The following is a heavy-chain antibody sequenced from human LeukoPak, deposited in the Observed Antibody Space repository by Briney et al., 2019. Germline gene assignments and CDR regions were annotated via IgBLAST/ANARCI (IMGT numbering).Heavy chain of an antibody. J-gene: IGHJ4*02. CDR1: GYTFTSYG. Sequence: GASVKVSCKASGYTFTSYGISWVRQAPGQGPEWMGWISAYNGNTNYAQKLQGRVTMTTDTSTSTAYMELRSLRSDDTAVYYCARDYTYYYDSSGYPFDYWGQGTLVTVSS. V-gene: IGHV1-18*01. CDR2: ISAYNGNT. CDR3: ARDYTYYYDSSGYPFDY. D-gene: IGHD3-22*01.